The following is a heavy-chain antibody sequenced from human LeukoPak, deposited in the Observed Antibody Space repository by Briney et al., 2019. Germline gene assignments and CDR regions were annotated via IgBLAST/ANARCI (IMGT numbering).Heavy chain of an antibody. CDR2: IYYSGSS. J-gene: IGHJ4*02. V-gene: IGHV4-59*01. D-gene: IGHD2-8*02. CDR3: ARYGTDFDFDY. Sequence: PSETLSLTCTVSGGSISPYYWSGIRQPPGEGLEWIGYIYYSGSSDYNPSLKSRVTMSVDTSRNQFSLRLSSVTAADTAVYYCARYGTDFDFDYWGQGTLVTVSS. CDR1: GGSISPYY.